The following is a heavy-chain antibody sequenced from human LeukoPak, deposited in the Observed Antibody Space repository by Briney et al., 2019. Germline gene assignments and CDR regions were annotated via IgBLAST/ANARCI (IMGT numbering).Heavy chain of an antibody. Sequence: ASVNDSCKASGYTFTDYYMHWVRPAPGQGLACMGCINPNSGRNNYAQKFQGRVPMTRDTSISTAYMELSRLRSDDTAVYYCARDRDDILTGYSSIDSWGQGTLVTVSS. V-gene: IGHV1-2*02. CDR1: GYTFTDYY. CDR2: INPNSGRN. J-gene: IGHJ4*02. CDR3: ARDRDDILTGYSSIDS. D-gene: IGHD3-9*01.